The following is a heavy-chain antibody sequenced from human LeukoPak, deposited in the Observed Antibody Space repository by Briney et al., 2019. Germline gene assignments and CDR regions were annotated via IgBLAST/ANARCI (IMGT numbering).Heavy chain of an antibody. D-gene: IGHD5-24*01. Sequence: ASVKVSCKASGYTFTNYYMHWVRQAPGQGLEWMGIITASGGSTTYAQKFQGRVTMTRDTSTSTVYLEQSSLRSEDTAVYCCARAMGDGYTGVRGEFDYWGQGTLVTVSS. CDR1: GYTFTNYY. CDR2: ITASGGST. V-gene: IGHV1-46*01. CDR3: ARAMGDGYTGVRGEFDY. J-gene: IGHJ4*02.